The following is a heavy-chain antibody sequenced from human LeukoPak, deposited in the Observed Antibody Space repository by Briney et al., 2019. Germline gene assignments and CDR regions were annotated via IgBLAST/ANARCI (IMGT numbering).Heavy chain of an antibody. CDR2: INHSGST. Sequence: SETLSLTCAVYGGSFSGYYWSWIRQPPGKGLEWIGEINHSGSTNYNPSLKSRVTISVDTSKNQFSLKLSSVTAADTAVYYCARRTYYYYYYMDVWGKGTTVTVSS. V-gene: IGHV4-34*01. CDR3: ARRTYYYYYYMDV. J-gene: IGHJ6*03. CDR1: GGSFSGYY.